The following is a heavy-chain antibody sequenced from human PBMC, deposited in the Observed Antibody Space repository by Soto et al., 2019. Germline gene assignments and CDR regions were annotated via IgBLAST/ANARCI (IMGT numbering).Heavy chain of an antibody. CDR3: AKARAQYYDFWSGYPVDY. CDR2: ISYDGSDK. V-gene: IGHV3-30*18. D-gene: IGHD3-3*01. Sequence: KGLEWVAVISYDGSDKYYAESVKGRFTISRDNSKNTLYLQMNSLRAEDTAVYYCAKARAQYYDFWSGYPVDYWGQGTLVT. J-gene: IGHJ4*02.